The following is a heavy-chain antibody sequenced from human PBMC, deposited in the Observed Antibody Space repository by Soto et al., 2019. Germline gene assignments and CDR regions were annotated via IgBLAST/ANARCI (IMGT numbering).Heavy chain of an antibody. J-gene: IGHJ6*02. CDR1: GGSFSGYY. D-gene: IGHD3-10*01. CDR3: ARGPGVPLWFGELLFEVPQYGMDV. V-gene: IGHV4-34*01. Sequence: PSETLSLTCAVYGGSFSGYYWSWIRQPPGKGLEWIGEINHSGSTNYNPSLKSRVTISVDTSKNQFSLKLSSVTAADTAVYYCARGPGVPLWFGELLFEVPQYGMDVWGQGTTVTVSS. CDR2: INHSGST.